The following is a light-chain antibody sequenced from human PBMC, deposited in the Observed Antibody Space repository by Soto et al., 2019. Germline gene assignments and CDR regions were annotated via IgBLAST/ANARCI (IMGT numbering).Light chain of an antibody. CDR2: DVS. CDR3: SSYTDSSFVI. J-gene: IGLJ2*01. Sequence: QSALTQPASVSGSPGQSITISCTGTSSDIGDYKYVSWYKQHPGKAPKLMIYDVSNRPSGVSNRFSGSKSGNTASLTISGLLAEDEADYYCSSYTDSSFVIFGGGTKLTVL. CDR1: SSDIGDYKY. V-gene: IGLV2-14*03.